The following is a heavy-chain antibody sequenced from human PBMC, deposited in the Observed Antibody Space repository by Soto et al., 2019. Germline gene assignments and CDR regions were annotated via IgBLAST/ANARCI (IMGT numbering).Heavy chain of an antibody. CDR2: IGFAGDT. J-gene: IGHJ2*01. V-gene: IGHV3-13*01. CDR3: TRDLSNWYFDL. Sequence: GGSLRLSCAASGFAFNTYDMHWFRQVPGRGLEWVSAIGFAGDTYYPDSLKGRFIVSRENARNSLFLQMNSLSAEDTAVYFCTRDLSNWYFDLWGRGTLVTVSS. CDR1: GFAFNTYD.